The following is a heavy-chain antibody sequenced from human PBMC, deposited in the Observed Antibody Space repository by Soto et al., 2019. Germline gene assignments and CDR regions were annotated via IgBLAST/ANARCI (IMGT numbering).Heavy chain of an antibody. CDR2: INHSGST. J-gene: IGHJ4*02. CDR1: GGSFSGYY. Sequence: QVQLQQWGAGLLKPSETLSLTCAVYGGSFSGYYWSWIRQPPGKGLEWVGEINHSGSTNYNPSLKSRVTISVDTSQNQFSLKLSSVTAADTAVYYCARGPRGRTGGYFDYWGQGTLVTVSS. CDR3: ARGPRGRTGGYFDY. V-gene: IGHV4-34*01. D-gene: IGHD2-15*01.